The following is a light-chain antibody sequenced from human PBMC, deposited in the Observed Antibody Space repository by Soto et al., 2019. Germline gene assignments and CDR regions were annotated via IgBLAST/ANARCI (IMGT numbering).Light chain of an antibody. CDR3: SSFISTSTLFV. Sequence: QSVLTQPASVSGSPGQSITISCTGTSSDIGNYNYVSWYQQHPSKAPKLIIYEVTNRPSEISNRFSGSKFGNTASLTISGLQAEDEADYFCSSFISTSTLFVFGTGTKVTVL. CDR2: EVT. V-gene: IGLV2-14*01. J-gene: IGLJ1*01. CDR1: SSDIGNYNY.